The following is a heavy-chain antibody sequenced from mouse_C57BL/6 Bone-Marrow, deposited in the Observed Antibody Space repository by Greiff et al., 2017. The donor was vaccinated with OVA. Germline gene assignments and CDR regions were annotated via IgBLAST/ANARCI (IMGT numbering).Heavy chain of an antibody. J-gene: IGHJ2*01. CDR3: TPITTVPDLDY. V-gene: IGHV6-3*01. CDR2: ISLKSANTET. Sequence: EVKLMESGGGLVQPGGSLKLSCVASGFTFSNYWMNWVRQSPEKGLEWVAQISLKSANTETHYAVSVTGRFTIYRDDSKSSVDLQKNKLRAEDTGIYYCTPITTVPDLDYWGQGTTLTVSS. CDR1: GFTFSNYW. D-gene: IGHD1-1*01.